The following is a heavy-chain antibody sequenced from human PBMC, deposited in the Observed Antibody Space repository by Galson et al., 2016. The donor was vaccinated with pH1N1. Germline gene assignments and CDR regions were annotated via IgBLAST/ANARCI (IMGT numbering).Heavy chain of an antibody. CDR2: IIPIIGTT. CDR3: ARARESSGYYLGSDAFDI. D-gene: IGHD3-22*01. Sequence: SVKVSCKASGYTFSSYAINWVRQARGQGLEWMGGIIPIIGTTKYAQKFQGRVTMTRDTSTSKVYMELSSLRSEDTAVYYCARARESSGYYLGSDAFDIWGQGTMVTVSS. J-gene: IGHJ3*02. V-gene: IGHV1-69*05. CDR1: GYTFSSYA.